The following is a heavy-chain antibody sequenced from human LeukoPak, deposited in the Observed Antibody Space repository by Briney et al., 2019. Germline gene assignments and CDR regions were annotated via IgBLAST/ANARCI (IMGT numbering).Heavy chain of an antibody. CDR1: GFTFSSYG. V-gene: IGHV3-30*03. D-gene: IGHD5-18*01. CDR3: ARVGHSYGGFDY. Sequence: GGSLRLSCAASGFTFSSYGMHWVRQAPGKGLEWVAVISYDGSNEYYVDSAKGRFTISRDNAKNSLYLQMNSLRAEDTAVYYCARVGHSYGGFDYWGQGTLVTVSS. J-gene: IGHJ4*02. CDR2: ISYDGSNE.